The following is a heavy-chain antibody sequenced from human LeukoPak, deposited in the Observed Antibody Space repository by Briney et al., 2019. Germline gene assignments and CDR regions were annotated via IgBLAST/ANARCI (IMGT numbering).Heavy chain of an antibody. Sequence: GGSLRLSCAASGFTFSSYSMNWVRQAPGKGLEWVSSISTISSYIYYADSVKGRFTISRDNAKNSLYLQMNSLRAEDTAVYYCARNWVYYDFWSAPDDAFDIWGQGTMVTVSS. D-gene: IGHD3-3*01. CDR1: GFTFSSYS. CDR2: ISTISSYI. V-gene: IGHV3-21*01. J-gene: IGHJ3*02. CDR3: ARNWVYYDFWSAPDDAFDI.